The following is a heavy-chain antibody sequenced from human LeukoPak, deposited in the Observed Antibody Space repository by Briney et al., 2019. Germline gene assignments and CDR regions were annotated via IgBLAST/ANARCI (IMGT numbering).Heavy chain of an antibody. D-gene: IGHD3-10*02. CDR3: ARGSGIVSMWDYFDY. V-gene: IGHV3-30*03. Sequence: GGSLRLSCAASGFTFSSYGMHWVRQAPGKGLEWVAVISYDGSNKYYADSVKGRFTISRDNSKNTLYLQMNSLRAEDTAVYYCARGSGIVSMWDYFDYWGQGTLVTVSS. CDR1: GFTFSSYG. CDR2: ISYDGSNK. J-gene: IGHJ4*02.